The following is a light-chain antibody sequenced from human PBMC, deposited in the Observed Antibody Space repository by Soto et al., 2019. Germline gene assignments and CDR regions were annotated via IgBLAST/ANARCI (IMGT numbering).Light chain of an antibody. Sequence: QSVLTQPPSASGSPGQSVTISCTGTKSDIGVYDFVSWYQHHPAKAPRLIIYEVVQRPSGVPHRFSGSKSGNTASLTVSGLQAADEADYFCKSYAGSNTYVFGSGTKVTVL. CDR1: KSDIGVYDF. CDR3: KSYAGSNTYV. CDR2: EVV. J-gene: IGLJ1*01. V-gene: IGLV2-8*01.